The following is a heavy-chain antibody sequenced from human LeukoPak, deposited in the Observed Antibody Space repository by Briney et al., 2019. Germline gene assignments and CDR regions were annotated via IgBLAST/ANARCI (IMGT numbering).Heavy chain of an antibody. J-gene: IGHJ3*02. CDR1: GFSFSDYD. CDR3: AKASVVKHAFDI. V-gene: IGHV3-23*01. CDR2: ISGSGGST. Sequence: PGGSLRLSCAASGFSFSDYDMNWVRQAPGKGLEWVSAISGSGGSTYYADSVKGRFTISRDNSKNTLYLQMNSLRAEDTAVYYCAKASVVKHAFDIWGQGTMVTVSS.